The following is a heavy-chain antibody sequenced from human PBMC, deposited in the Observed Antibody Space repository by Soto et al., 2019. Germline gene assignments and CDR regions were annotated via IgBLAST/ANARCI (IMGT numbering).Heavy chain of an antibody. D-gene: IGHD2-15*01. CDR2: ISSDVVNY. CDR3: ARGGAWTPEGRGY. V-gene: IGHV3-30-3*01. Sequence: QVQLVESGGGVVQPGRSLRLSCAASGFTFSSFAMHWVRQAPGKGLEWLAVISSDVVNYYYAESVKGRFTISRDNSKNTRYLQMNSLRNEDKAVYYCARGGAWTPEGRGYWGQGTLVTVSS. J-gene: IGHJ4*02. CDR1: GFTFSSFA.